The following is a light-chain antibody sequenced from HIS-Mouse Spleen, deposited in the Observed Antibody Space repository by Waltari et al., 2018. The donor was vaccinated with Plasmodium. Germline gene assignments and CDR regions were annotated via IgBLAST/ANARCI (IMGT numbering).Light chain of an antibody. CDR3: SSYTSSSTLNYV. V-gene: IGLV2-14*03. CDR1: SSDVGGYNS. J-gene: IGLJ1*01. Sequence: QSALTQPASVSGSPGQSITISCTGTSSDVGGYNSVSWYHQQPGKAPKLMIYDVSNRPSGVSNRFSGSKSGNTASLTISGLQAEDEADYYCSSYTSSSTLNYVFGTGTKVTVL. CDR2: DVS.